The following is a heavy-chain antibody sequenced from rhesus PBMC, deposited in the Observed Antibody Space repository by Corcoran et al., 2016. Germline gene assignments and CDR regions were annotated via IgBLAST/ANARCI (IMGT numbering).Heavy chain of an antibody. CDR2: IYGGSGST. V-gene: IGHV4S7*01. CDR1: GGSISSSNW. D-gene: IGHD3-3*01. Sequence: QVQLQESGPGLVKPSETLSLTCAVSGGSISSSNWWSWIRPSPGKGRGGDGYIYGGSGSTNYNPSLKSRVTISTDTSKNQFSLKLSSVTAADTAVYYCARSSMYYNIWTGYSYFDYWGQGVLVTVSS. J-gene: IGHJ4*01. CDR3: ARSSMYYNIWTGYSYFDY.